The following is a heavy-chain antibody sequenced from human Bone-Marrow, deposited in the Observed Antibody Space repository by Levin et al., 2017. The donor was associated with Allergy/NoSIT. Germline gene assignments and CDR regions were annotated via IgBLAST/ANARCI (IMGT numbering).Heavy chain of an antibody. CDR1: GFTFSSYG. CDR2: IWYDGSNK. Sequence: GGSLRLSCAASGFTFSSYGMHWVRQAPGKGLEWVAVIWYDGSNKYYADSVKGRFTISRDNSKNTLYLQMNSLRAEDTAVYYCARGAWITMVRGVITPRGDSIDYWGQGTLVTVSS. D-gene: IGHD3-10*01. V-gene: IGHV3-33*01. J-gene: IGHJ4*02. CDR3: ARGAWITMVRGVITPRGDSIDY.